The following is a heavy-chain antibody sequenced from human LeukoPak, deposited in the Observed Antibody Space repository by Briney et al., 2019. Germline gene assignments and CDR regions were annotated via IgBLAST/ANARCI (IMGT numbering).Heavy chain of an antibody. CDR1: GYSLTGFY. CDR3: ARQITVTTGGNWFDP. CDR2: INRNSGGT. Sequence: ASVRVSCTASGYSLTGFYIQWVRQAPGEGLEWRGWINRNSGGTNYAQKLQGRVTITRDTSINTAYMEMTRLRADDTAVYYCARQITVTTGGNWFDPWGQGTLVTVSS. D-gene: IGHD1-7*01. V-gene: IGHV1-2*02. J-gene: IGHJ5*02.